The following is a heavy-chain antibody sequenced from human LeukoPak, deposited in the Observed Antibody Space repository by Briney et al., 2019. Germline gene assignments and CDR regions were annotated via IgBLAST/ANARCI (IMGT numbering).Heavy chain of an antibody. D-gene: IGHD6-6*01. V-gene: IGHV4-34*01. Sequence: PSETLSLTCAVYGGSFSGYHWSWIRQPPGKGLEWIGEINHSGSTNYNPSLKSRVTISVDTSKNQFSLKLSSVTAADTAVYYCASRGRYSSSSDYWGQGTLVTVSS. CDR1: GGSFSGYH. CDR2: INHSGST. CDR3: ASRGRYSSSSDY. J-gene: IGHJ4*02.